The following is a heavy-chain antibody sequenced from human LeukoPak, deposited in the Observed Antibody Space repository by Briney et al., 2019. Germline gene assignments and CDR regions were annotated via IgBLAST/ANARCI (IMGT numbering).Heavy chain of an antibody. J-gene: IGHJ3*01. CDR1: GGSFSGYY. V-gene: IGHV4-59*01. CDR2: IYYSGST. Sequence: SETLSLTCAVYGGSFSGYYWSWIRQPPGKGLEWIGYIYYSGSTNYNPSLKSRVTMSVDTSKNQFSLKLSSVTAADTAVYYCARDRRIVGAYDVFDVWGQGTMVTVSS. D-gene: IGHD1-26*01. CDR3: ARDRRIVGAYDVFDV.